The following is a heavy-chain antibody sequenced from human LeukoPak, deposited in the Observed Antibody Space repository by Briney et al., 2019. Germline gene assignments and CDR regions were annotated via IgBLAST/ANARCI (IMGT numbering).Heavy chain of an antibody. CDR1: GGTFSSYA. D-gene: IGHD3-10*01. J-gene: IGHJ6*02. Sequence: SVKVSCKASGGTFSSYAISWVRQALGQGLEWMGRIIPILGIASYAQKFQGRVTITADKSTSTAYMELSSLRSEDTAVYYCARPLWFGELSSYYGMDVWGQGTTVTVSS. CDR3: ARPLWFGELSSYYGMDV. V-gene: IGHV1-69*04. CDR2: IIPILGIA.